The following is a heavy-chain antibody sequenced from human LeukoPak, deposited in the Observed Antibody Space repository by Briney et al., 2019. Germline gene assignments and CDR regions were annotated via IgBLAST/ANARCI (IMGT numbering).Heavy chain of an antibody. D-gene: IGHD5-18*01. CDR1: GFTFSSYE. CDR3: ARAITNYGYIFDY. CDR2: ISSSGTTI. V-gene: IGHV3-48*03. J-gene: IGHJ4*02. Sequence: PGGSLRLSCAASGFTFSSYEMSWVRQAPGKGLEWVSYISSSGTTIYYADSVKGRFTISRDNAKNSLYLQMNSLRAEDTAVYYCARAITNYGYIFDYWGQGTLVTVSS.